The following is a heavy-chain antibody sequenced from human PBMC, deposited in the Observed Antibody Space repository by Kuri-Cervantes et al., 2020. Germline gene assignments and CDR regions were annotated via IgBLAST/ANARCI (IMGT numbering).Heavy chain of an antibody. D-gene: IGHD3-3*01. CDR1: GFTFSSYW. V-gene: IGHV3-7*01. CDR3: ARGLYDFWSGYYGSHFDY. CDR2: IKQDGSEK. J-gene: IGHJ4*02. Sequence: GGSLRLSCAASGFTFSSYWMSWVRQAPGKGLEWVANIKQDGSEKYYVDSVKGRFTISRDNSKNTLYLQMNSLRAEDTAVYYCARGLYDFWSGYYGSHFDYWGQGTLVTVSS.